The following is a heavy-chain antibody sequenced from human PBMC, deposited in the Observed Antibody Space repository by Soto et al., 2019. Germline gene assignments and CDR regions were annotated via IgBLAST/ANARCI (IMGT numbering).Heavy chain of an antibody. V-gene: IGHV3-23*01. Sequence: GGSLRLSCAASGFTFSSYAMSWVRQAPGQGLEWVSAISGGGGGTYYADSVKGRFTISRDNSKNTVYLQMDSLRAEDTAVYYCAKKTDSEFASFGYWSQGTLVTVSS. CDR3: AKKTDSEFASFGY. CDR1: GFTFSSYA. J-gene: IGHJ4*01. D-gene: IGHD3-10*01. CDR2: ISGGGGGT.